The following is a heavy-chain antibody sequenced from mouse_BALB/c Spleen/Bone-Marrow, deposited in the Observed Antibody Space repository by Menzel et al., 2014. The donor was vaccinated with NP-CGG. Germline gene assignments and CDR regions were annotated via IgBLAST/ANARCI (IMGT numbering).Heavy chain of an antibody. CDR3: AADIDYDRDGAGTMDY. J-gene: IGHJ4*01. Sequence: DVKLVASGGGLVQPGGSLRLSCATSGFTFSDYYISWVRQPPGKALEWLGFIRNKAYGATSEYSSSVKGRFTISRDKSQSMLYNQMNTLRAKDSGTYYSAADIDYDRDGAGTMDYRGQGASVTVST. D-gene: IGHD2-4*01. V-gene: IGHV7-3*02. CDR2: IRNKAYGATS. CDR1: GFTFSDYY.